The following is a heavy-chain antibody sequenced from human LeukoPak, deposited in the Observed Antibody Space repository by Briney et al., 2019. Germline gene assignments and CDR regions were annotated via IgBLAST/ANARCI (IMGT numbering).Heavy chain of an antibody. J-gene: IGHJ2*01. CDR1: GFTFSSYA. D-gene: IGHD3-16*01. Sequence: GGSLRLSCAASGFTFSSYALSWVSQAPGKGLEWVSAISGSGVSTYYADSVKGRFTISRDNSKNTLYLQMDSLRAEDTALYFCAKPGERGGMTPRYLDLWGRGTLVTVSS. V-gene: IGHV3-23*01. CDR3: AKPGERGGMTPRYLDL. CDR2: ISGSGVST.